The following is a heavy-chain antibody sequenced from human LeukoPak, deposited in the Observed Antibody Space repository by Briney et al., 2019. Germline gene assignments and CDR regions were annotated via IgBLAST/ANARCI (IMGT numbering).Heavy chain of an antibody. CDR2: ISSNGGST. CDR1: GFTFSSYA. J-gene: IGHJ3*02. CDR3: ARVREAFDI. V-gene: IGHV3-64*01. Sequence: GGSLRLSCAASGFTFSSYAMHWVRQAPGKGLEYVSAISSNGGSTYYANSVKGRFTISRDNSKNTLYLQMRSLRAEDMAVYYCARVREAFDIWGQGTMVTVSS.